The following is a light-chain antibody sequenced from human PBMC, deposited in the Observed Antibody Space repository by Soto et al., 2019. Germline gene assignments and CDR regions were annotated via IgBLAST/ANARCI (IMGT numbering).Light chain of an antibody. CDR3: NSYTSSSTV. J-gene: IGLJ1*01. CDR2: EVS. V-gene: IGLV2-14*01. CDR1: SSDVGGYNY. Sequence: QSALTQPASVSGSPGQSITISCTGISSDVGGYNYVSWYQQHPGKAPKLMIYEVSNRPSGVSNRFSGSKSGNTASLTISGLQAEDEADYYCNSYTSSSTVFGTGTKVTVL.